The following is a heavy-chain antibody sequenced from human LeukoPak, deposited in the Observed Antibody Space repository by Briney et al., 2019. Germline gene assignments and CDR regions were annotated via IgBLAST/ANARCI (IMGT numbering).Heavy chain of an antibody. Sequence: GGSLRLSCAASRFSFSSYSMNWVRQAPGKGLEWVSVMYTGGSTYYADSVKGRFTISRDNSKNTLNLQMNSLRAEDTALYYCARRISGASYAFDIWGQGTMVTVSS. J-gene: IGHJ3*02. V-gene: IGHV3-53*01. CDR3: ARRISGASYAFDI. CDR2: MYTGGST. CDR1: RFSFSSYS.